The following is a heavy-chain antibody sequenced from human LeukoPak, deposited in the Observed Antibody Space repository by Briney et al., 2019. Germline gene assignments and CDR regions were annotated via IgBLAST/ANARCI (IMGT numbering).Heavy chain of an antibody. V-gene: IGHV3-23*01. D-gene: IGHD3-9*01. CDR1: GFTFSSYG. CDR2: ISPSGDIT. CDR3: ARTLRYFDWLHAFDI. Sequence: GGSLRLSCAASGFTFSSYGMSWVRQAPGKGLEWVSGISPSGDITYYADSVKGRFTISRDNAKNSLYLQMNSLRAEDTAVYYCARTLRYFDWLHAFDIWGQGTMVTVSS. J-gene: IGHJ3*02.